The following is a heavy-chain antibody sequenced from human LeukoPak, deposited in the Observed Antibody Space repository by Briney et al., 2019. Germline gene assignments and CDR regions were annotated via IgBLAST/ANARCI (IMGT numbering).Heavy chain of an antibody. Sequence: SETLSLTCTVSGGSISGNDWWSWVRQPPGKGLEWIGQIYHGGSSNYNPSLKSRVTMSVDKSKNQFSLKLNSVTAADTAVYYCARTLPPYGDYAYYWGQGTLVTVSS. V-gene: IGHV4-4*02. CDR1: GGSISGNDW. CDR2: IYHGGSS. CDR3: ARTLPPYGDYAYY. J-gene: IGHJ4*02. D-gene: IGHD4-17*01.